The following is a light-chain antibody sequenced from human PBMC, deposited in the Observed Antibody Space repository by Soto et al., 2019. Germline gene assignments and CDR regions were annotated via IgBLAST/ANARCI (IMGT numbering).Light chain of an antibody. CDR3: GAWDTSLTVYV. CDR1: SSNIAANS. CDR2: DSD. J-gene: IGLJ1*01. Sequence: QSVLTQPPSVSAAPGQAVTISCSGSSSNIAANSVSWYQHLPGTAPKLLIYDSDRRHSGTPARFSGSKSGTSATLGITGLQTGDEADYYCGAWDTSLTVYVFGSGTKLT. V-gene: IGLV1-51*01.